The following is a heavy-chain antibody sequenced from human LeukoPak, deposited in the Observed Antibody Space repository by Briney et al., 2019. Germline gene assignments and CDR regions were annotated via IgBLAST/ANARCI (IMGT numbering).Heavy chain of an antibody. CDR1: GFTFRSYG. J-gene: IGHJ4*02. Sequence: PGRSLRLSCAASGFTFRSYGMHWVRQAPGKGLEWVAVISYDGSNKYYADSVKGRFTISRDNSKNTLYLQMNSLRAEDTAVYYCAKSPGRRAVAVYFDYWGQGTLVTVSS. V-gene: IGHV3-30*18. CDR3: AKSPGRRAVAVYFDY. CDR2: ISYDGSNK. D-gene: IGHD6-19*01.